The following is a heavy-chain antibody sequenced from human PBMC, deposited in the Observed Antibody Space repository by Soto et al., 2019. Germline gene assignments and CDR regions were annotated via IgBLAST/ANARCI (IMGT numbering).Heavy chain of an antibody. CDR2: ISYDGSNK. CDR3: AKDTYYHDSTGYYVFDY. Sequence: QVQLVESGGGVVQPGRSLRLSCAASGSTFRSFGMHWVRQAPGKGMEWVAAISYDGSNKNYVDSVKGRFTISRDNSHNSLYLQMNSLRAADTAVYYCAKDTYYHDSTGYYVFDYWGQGTLVSVCS. J-gene: IGHJ4*02. CDR1: GSTFRSFG. V-gene: IGHV3-30*18. D-gene: IGHD3-22*01.